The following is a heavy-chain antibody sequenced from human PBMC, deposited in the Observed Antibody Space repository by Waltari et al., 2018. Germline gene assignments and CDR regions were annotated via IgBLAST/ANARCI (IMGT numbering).Heavy chain of an antibody. D-gene: IGHD3-10*01. CDR1: GGSISSGSYY. Sequence: QVQLQESGPGLVKPSQTLSLTCTVSGGSISSGSYYWSWIRQPAGKGLEWIGRSYTSGSTNYNPSLKSRVTISVDTSKNQCSLKLSSVTAADTAVYYCARWFGGYAFDIWGQGTMVTVSS. J-gene: IGHJ3*02. V-gene: IGHV4-61*02. CDR3: ARWFGGYAFDI. CDR2: SYTSGST.